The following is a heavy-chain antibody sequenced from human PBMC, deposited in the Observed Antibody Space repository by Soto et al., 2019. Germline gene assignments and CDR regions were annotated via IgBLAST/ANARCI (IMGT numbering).Heavy chain of an antibody. V-gene: IGHV4-31*03. J-gene: IGHJ4*02. CDR2: IYYSGST. Sequence: QVQLQESGPGLVKPSQTLSLTCTVSGGSISSGGYYWSWIRQHPGKGLEWIGYIYYSGSTYYNPSLKSRVTLSVDTSKNQFSLKLSSVTAADTAVYYCARVGDDYCDPMPLYYFDYWGQGTLVTVSS. CDR1: GGSISSGGYY. D-gene: IGHD4-17*01. CDR3: ARVGDDYCDPMPLYYFDY.